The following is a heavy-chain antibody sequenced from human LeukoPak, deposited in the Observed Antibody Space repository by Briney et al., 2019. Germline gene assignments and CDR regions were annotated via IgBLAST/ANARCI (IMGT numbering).Heavy chain of an antibody. Sequence: PGGSLRLSCAASGFTFSIYAINWVRQAPGKGLEWVSAISGSGGSTYYADSVKGRFTISRDNSKNTLYLQMNSLRAEDTAVYYCAHPTEYSSSWYGNWFDPWGQGTLVTVSS. CDR3: AHPTEYSSSWYGNWFDP. CDR2: ISGSGGST. V-gene: IGHV3-23*01. J-gene: IGHJ5*02. D-gene: IGHD6-13*01. CDR1: GFTFSIYA.